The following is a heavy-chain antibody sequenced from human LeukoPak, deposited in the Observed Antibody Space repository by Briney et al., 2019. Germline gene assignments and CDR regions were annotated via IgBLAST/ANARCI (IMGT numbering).Heavy chain of an antibody. CDR1: GFTFSSYG. Sequence: GGSLRLSCAASGFTFSSYGMHWVRQAPGKGLEWVAVISYDGSNKYYADSVKGRFTISRDNSKNTLYLQMNSLRAEDTAVYYCAKDGGLYEQQLHNPYFDYWGQGTLVTVSS. V-gene: IGHV3-30*18. CDR3: AKDGGLYEQQLHNPYFDY. D-gene: IGHD6-13*01. CDR2: ISYDGSNK. J-gene: IGHJ4*02.